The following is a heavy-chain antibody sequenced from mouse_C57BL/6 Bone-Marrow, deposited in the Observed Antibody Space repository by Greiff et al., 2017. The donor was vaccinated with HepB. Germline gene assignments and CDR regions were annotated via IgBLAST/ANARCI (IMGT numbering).Heavy chain of an antibody. CDR3: ARGGSSYAMDY. V-gene: IGHV3-1*01. CDR2: ISYSGST. Sequence: EVHLVESGPGMVKPSQSLSLTCTVTGYSITSGYDWHWIRHFPGNKLEWMGYISYSGSTNYNPSLKSRISITHDTSKNHFFLKLNSVTTEDTATYYCARGGSSYAMDYWGQGTSVTVSS. CDR1: GYSITSGYD. D-gene: IGHD1-1*01. J-gene: IGHJ4*01.